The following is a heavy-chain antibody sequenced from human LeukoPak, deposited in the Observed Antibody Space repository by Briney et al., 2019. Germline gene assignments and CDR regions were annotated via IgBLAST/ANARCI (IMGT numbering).Heavy chain of an antibody. D-gene: IGHD2-2*01. CDR1: GYSFSSHW. CDR2: IYPGDSDT. J-gene: IGHJ4*02. CDR3: ARARNYCSSSSCPFEF. V-gene: IGHV5-51*01. Sequence: GESLKISFKGSGYSFSSHWIGWVRQMPGKGLEWMGIIYPGDSDTRYSPSFQGQVTISAVQSISTAYLQWSSLKASDTAIYYCARARNYCSSSSCPFEFWGQGTLVTVSS.